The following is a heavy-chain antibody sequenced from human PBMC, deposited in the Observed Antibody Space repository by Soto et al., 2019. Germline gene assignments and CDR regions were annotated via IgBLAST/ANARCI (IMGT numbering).Heavy chain of an antibody. CDR3: TTDRRITMAQFDY. V-gene: IGHV3-15*01. Sequence: GGSLRLSCAATGFTLSNAWMSWVRQAPGKGLEWVGSIKSETDGGTTDYAAPVKGRFTISRDDSKNTLYLQMNSLKTEDTAVYYCTTDRRITMAQFDYWGQGTLVTVSS. CDR2: IKSETDGGTT. CDR1: GFTLSNAW. D-gene: IGHD3-10*01. J-gene: IGHJ4*02.